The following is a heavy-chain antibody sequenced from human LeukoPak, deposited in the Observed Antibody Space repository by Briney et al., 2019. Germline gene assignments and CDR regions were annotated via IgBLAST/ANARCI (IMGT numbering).Heavy chain of an antibody. J-gene: IGHJ5*02. Sequence: ASVKVSCKASGYTFTGSYMHSVRQAPGQGLEWMGWIKPNSGGTNYAQKFQGRVTMTRDTSISTAYMERSRLRSDDTAVYYCASGGVAGPGAWFDPWGQGTLVTVSS. CDR3: ASGGVAGPGAWFDP. D-gene: IGHD6-19*01. V-gene: IGHV1-2*02. CDR1: GYTFTGSY. CDR2: IKPNSGGT.